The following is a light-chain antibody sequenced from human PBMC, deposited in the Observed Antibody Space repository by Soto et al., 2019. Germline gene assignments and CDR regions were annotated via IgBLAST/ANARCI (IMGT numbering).Light chain of an antibody. CDR1: TGAVTSGSY. CDR3: LLYYGGSLWV. Sequence: QTVMTQEPSLTVSPGGTVTLTCASGTGAVTSGSYPNWFQQKPGQAPRSLIYNTDKRHYSTPTRFSGSLIGGKAALTVSDVQPEDEADYYCLLYYGGSLWVFGGGTKVTVL. J-gene: IGLJ3*02. CDR2: NTD. V-gene: IGLV7-43*01.